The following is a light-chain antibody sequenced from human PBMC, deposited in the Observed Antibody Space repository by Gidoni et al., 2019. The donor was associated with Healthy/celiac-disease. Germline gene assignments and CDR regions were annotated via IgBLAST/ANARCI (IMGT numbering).Light chain of an antibody. CDR1: KSSSSW. CDR2: KAS. J-gene: IGKJ1*01. CDR3: QQYNSYRVA. Sequence: DIPMTQSPSTLSASVGDRGTITCRTSKSSSSWLAWYQQKPGNAPKLLIYKASSLESGVPSRFSGSGSGTEFTLTISSLQPDDFATYYCQQYNSYRVAFGQGTKVEIK. V-gene: IGKV1-5*03.